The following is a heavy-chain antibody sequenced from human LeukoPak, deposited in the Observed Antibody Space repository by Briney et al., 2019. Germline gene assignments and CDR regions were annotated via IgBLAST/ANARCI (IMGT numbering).Heavy chain of an antibody. V-gene: IGHV3-30-3*01. D-gene: IGHD5-18*01. CDR3: AKDVDTVMDWANDAFDV. Sequence: GGSLRLSCAASQFIFNNYAMSWVRQAPGKGLEWVASISYDGVDKYYADSLKGRFTMSRDNSKNSVYLQMDNLRVEDTAMYYCAKDVDTVMDWANDAFDVWGQGTMVIVSS. CDR1: QFIFNNYA. CDR2: ISYDGVDK. J-gene: IGHJ3*01.